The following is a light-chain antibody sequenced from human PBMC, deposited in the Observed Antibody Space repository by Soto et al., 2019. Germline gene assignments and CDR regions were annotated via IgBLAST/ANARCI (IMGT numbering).Light chain of an antibody. CDR1: QANSTW. Sequence: DIQMTQSPSSVSASVGDRVTITCRASQANSTWLAWYQQKPGKAPQLLIYAASNLQTGVPSRFSGSGSGTDFTLTISSLQPEDFATYYCQQANSFPRTFGQGTKVEIK. J-gene: IGKJ1*01. CDR2: AAS. V-gene: IGKV1D-12*01. CDR3: QQANSFPRT.